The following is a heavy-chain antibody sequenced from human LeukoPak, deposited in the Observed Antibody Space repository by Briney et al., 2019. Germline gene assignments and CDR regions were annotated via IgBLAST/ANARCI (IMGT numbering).Heavy chain of an antibody. CDR1: GFIFSAYW. V-gene: IGHV3-7*03. CDR2: INEDGGEE. CDR3: AKDSDGSYGAFDI. J-gene: IGHJ3*02. Sequence: GGSLRLSCVGSGFIFSAYWMAWVRQAPGKGPEWVANINEDGGEERYVDSVRGRFTISRDNTKNSLSLQMNSLRAKDTALYYCAKDSDGSYGAFDIWGQGTMVTVSS. D-gene: IGHD3-10*01.